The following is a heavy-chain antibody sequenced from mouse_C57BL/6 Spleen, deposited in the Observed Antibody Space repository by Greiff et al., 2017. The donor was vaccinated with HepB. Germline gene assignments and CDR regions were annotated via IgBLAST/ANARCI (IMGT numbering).Heavy chain of an antibody. Sequence: QVQLQQSGAELVKPGASVKISCKASGYAFSSYWMNWVKQRPGKGLEWIGQIYPGDGDTNYNGKFKGKATLTADKSSSTAYMQLSSLTSEDSAVYFCARKTVITTIFDYWGQGTTLTVSS. CDR1: GYAFSSYW. D-gene: IGHD2-4*01. CDR3: ARKTVITTIFDY. J-gene: IGHJ2*01. V-gene: IGHV1-80*01. CDR2: IYPGDGDT.